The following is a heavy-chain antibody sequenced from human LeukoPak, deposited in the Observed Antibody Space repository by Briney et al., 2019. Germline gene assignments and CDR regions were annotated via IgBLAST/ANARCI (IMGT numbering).Heavy chain of an antibody. CDR3: ARRGIWDYSMDV. CDR2: ISTGSSYI. Sequence: GGSLRLSCAASRFTSSKHSMTSVRLAPGKELGWVSSISTGSSYIYYADSVKGRFTITRDNAKNLLYLQMNSLRAEDTAMYYCARRGIWDYSMDVWGQGTTVTVSS. D-gene: IGHD2/OR15-2a*01. CDR1: RFTSSKHS. V-gene: IGHV3-21*01. J-gene: IGHJ6*02.